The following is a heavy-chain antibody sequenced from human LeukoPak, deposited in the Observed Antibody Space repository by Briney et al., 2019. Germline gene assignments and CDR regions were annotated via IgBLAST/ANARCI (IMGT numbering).Heavy chain of an antibody. D-gene: IGHD3-3*01. CDR1: GGSFSGYY. J-gene: IGHJ5*02. Sequence: SETLSLTCAVYGGSFSGYYWSWIRQPPGKGLEWIGEINHSGSTNYNPSLKSRVTISVDTSKNQFSLKLSSVTAADTAVYYCARTGRGLDYYDFWSGYSRNWFDPWGQGTLVTVSS. CDR3: ARTGRGLDYYDFWSGYSRNWFDP. V-gene: IGHV4-34*01. CDR2: INHSGST.